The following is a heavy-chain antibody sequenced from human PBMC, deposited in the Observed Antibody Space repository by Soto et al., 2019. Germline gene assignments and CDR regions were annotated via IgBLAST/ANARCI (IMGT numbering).Heavy chain of an antibody. CDR3: ATSARGILTGPSDAFDI. CDR1: GFTFSSYA. CDR2: ISGSGGST. Sequence: GGSLRLSCAASGFTFSSYAMSWVRQAPGKGLEWVSAISGSGGSTYYADSVKGRFTISRDNSKNTLYLQMNSLRAEDTAVYYCATSARGILTGPSDAFDIWGQGTMVTVSS. D-gene: IGHD3-9*01. J-gene: IGHJ3*02. V-gene: IGHV3-23*01.